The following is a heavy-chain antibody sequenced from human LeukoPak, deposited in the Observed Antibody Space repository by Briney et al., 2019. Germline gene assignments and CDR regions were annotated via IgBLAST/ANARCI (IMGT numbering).Heavy chain of an antibody. CDR1: GYTFTSYD. V-gene: IGHV1-2*02. Sequence: GASVKVSCKASGYTFTSYDINWVRQATGQGLEWMGWINPNSGGTNYAQKFQGRVTMTRDTSISTAYMGLSRLRSDDTAVYYCARVYSNYADYWGQGTLDTVSS. CDR3: ARVYSNYADY. CDR2: INPNSGGT. J-gene: IGHJ4*02. D-gene: IGHD4-11*01.